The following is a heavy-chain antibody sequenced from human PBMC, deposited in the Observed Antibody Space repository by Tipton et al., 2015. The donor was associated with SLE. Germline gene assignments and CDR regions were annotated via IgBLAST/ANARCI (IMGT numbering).Heavy chain of an antibody. Sequence: TLSLTCAVYGESFSGYYWSWIRQPPGKGLEWIGEISPSVSTNYNPSLKSRLTISVDTSKDQFSLRLTSVTAADTAVYYCARATDWNLSPDVWGKGTTVTVSS. V-gene: IGHV4-34*09. CDR1: GESFSGYY. CDR2: ISPSVST. D-gene: IGHD1-7*01. J-gene: IGHJ6*04. CDR3: ARATDWNLSPDV.